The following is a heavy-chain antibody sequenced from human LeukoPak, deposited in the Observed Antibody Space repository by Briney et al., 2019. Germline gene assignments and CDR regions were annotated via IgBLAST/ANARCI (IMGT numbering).Heavy chain of an antibody. CDR2: IYTSGST. Sequence: MASETLSLTCTVSGGSISSYYWSWIRQPPGKGLEWIGYIYTSGSTNYNPSLKSRVTISVDTSKNQFSLKLSSVTAADTAVYYCARGGMPGYSSGRIDYWGQGTLVTVSS. CDR1: GGSISSYY. D-gene: IGHD6-19*01. CDR3: ARGGMPGYSSGRIDY. V-gene: IGHV4-4*09. J-gene: IGHJ4*02.